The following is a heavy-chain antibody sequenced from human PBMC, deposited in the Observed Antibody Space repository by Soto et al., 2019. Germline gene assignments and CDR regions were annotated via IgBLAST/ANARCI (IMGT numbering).Heavy chain of an antibody. CDR1: GYNFTNHW. CDR3: ARRGEASTWYALDV. D-gene: IGHD2-8*01. V-gene: IGHV5-51*01. CDR2: IYPGDSET. J-gene: IGHJ6*02. Sequence: HGESLKISCQGSGYNFTNHWIGWARQMPGKGLEWMGAIYPGDSETRYSPSFQGQATFSADKSISTAYLEWSSLKVSDSGMYYCARRGEASTWYALDVWGQGTTVTVSS.